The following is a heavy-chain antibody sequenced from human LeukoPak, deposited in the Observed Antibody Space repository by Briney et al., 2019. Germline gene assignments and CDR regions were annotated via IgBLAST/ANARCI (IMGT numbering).Heavy chain of an antibody. CDR1: GGSFSGYY. CDR2: INHSGST. V-gene: IGHV4-34*01. J-gene: IGHJ5*02. D-gene: IGHD4-17*01. CDR3: ATRDYAAP. Sequence: SETLSLTCAVYGGSFSGYYWSWIRQPPGKGLEWVGEINHSGSTNYNPSLKSRVTISVDTSKNQFSLKLSSVTAADTAVYYCATRDYAAPWGQGTLVTVSS.